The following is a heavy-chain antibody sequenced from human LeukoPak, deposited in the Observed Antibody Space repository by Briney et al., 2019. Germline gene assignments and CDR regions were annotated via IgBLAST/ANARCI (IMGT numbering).Heavy chain of an antibody. CDR1: GYTFSSYA. D-gene: IGHD5-18*01. CDR3: AKGQSRYSYGYYFDY. Sequence: PGGSLRLSCAASGYTFSSYAMSRVRQAPGKGLEWVSAISGSGGSTYYADSVKGRFTISRDNSKNTLYLQMNSQRAEDTAVYYCAKGQSRYSYGYYFDYWGQGTLVTVSS. V-gene: IGHV3-23*01. CDR2: ISGSGGST. J-gene: IGHJ4*02.